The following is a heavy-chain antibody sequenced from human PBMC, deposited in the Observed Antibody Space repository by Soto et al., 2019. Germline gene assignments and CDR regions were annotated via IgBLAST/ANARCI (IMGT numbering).Heavy chain of an antibody. CDR2: IIPIFGTA. J-gene: IGHJ6*02. CDR3: ARSDIVVVPAAINYYYGMDV. CDR1: GYTFNKYA. D-gene: IGHD2-2*01. V-gene: IGHV1-69*13. Sequence: PVKVSCKASGYTFNKYAISWVRQAPGQGVEWMGGIIPIFGTANYAQKFQGRVTITADESTSTAYMELSSLRSEDTAVYYCARSDIVVVPAAINYYYGMDVWGQGTTVTVSS.